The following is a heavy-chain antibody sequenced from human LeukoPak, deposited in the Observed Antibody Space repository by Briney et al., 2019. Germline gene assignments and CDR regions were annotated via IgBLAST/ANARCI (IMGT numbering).Heavy chain of an antibody. CDR1: GFSFRSNG. D-gene: IGHD2-21*02. J-gene: IGHJ2*01. Sequence: GRTLRLSWAASGFSFRSNGMHWVREAPGKGLEWEAVIGDDGSNKFYADSVKGRFTISRDNSKNTLYLQMNSLRAEDTAVYYCARDPSFLGDLYWYFDLWGRGTRVTVSS. CDR3: ARDPSFLGDLYWYFDL. V-gene: IGHV3-33*01. CDR2: IGDDGSNK.